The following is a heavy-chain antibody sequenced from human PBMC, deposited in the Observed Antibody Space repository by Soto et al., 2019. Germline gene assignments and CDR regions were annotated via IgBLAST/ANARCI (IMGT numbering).Heavy chain of an antibody. CDR3: ARVGRTGYSYGYSRYNWFDP. J-gene: IGHJ5*02. D-gene: IGHD5-18*01. V-gene: IGHV4-34*01. Sequence: NPSETLSLTCAVYGGSFSVYYWSWIRQPPGKGLEWIGEINHSGSTNYNPSLKSRVTISVDTSKNQFSLKLSSVTAADTAVYYCARVGRTGYSYGYSRYNWFDPWGQGTLVTVSS. CDR2: INHSGST. CDR1: GGSFSVYY.